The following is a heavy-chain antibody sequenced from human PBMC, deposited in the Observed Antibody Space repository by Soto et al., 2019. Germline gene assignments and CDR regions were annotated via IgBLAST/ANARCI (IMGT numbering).Heavy chain of an antibody. D-gene: IGHD3-3*01. CDR1: GGSISSYY. CDR3: ARRTYYYFWSGYHPPWAFDI. CDR2: IYYSGST. J-gene: IGHJ3*02. Sequence: SETLSLTCTVSGGSISSYYWSWIRQPPGRGLEWIGYIYYSGSTNYNPSLKSRVTISVDTSKNQFSLKLSSVTAADTAVYYCARRTYYYFWSGYHPPWAFDIWGQGTMVTVSS. V-gene: IGHV4-59*01.